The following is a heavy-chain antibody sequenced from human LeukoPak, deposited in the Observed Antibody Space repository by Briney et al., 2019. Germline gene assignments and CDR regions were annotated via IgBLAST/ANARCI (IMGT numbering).Heavy chain of an antibody. CDR3: ARTPMTTGEFDY. J-gene: IGHJ4*02. V-gene: IGHV4-39*07. Sequence: SETLSLTCTVFGGSISSSSYSWGWIRQPPGKGLEWIGSMYYIGRTYYNPSLKSRVTISVDTSKNQFSLKLSSVTAADTAVYYCARTPMTTGEFDYWGQGTLVTVSS. CDR1: GGSISSSSYS. CDR2: MYYIGRT. D-gene: IGHD4-11*01.